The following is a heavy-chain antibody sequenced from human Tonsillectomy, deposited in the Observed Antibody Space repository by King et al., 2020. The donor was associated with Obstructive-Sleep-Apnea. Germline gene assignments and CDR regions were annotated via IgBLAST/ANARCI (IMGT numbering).Heavy chain of an antibody. J-gene: IGHJ4*02. Sequence: TLKESGPALVKPTQTLTLTCTFSGFSLSTSGMCVSWILQPPGKALEWLARIDWDDDKYYSTSLKTRLTISKNTSKNQVVLTMTNMDPVDTATYYCARTRYYFDYGGNSGVGFDYWGQGTLVTVSS. D-gene: IGHD4-23*01. CDR3: ARTRYYFDYGGNSGVGFDY. V-gene: IGHV2-70*11. CDR1: GFSLSTSGMC. CDR2: IDWDDDK.